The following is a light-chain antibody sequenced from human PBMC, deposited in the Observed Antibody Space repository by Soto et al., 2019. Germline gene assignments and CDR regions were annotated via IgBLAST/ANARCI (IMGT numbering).Light chain of an antibody. Sequence: ELVLTQSPGTLSLSPGARATLSCRASQSVSSGYLAWYQQKPGRAPRLLMFGVSSRATGIPDRFNGSGSGTDFTLTISRLEPEDFAVYYCQQYDSSPPAYTFGQGTKVDIK. CDR3: QQYDSSPPAYT. J-gene: IGKJ2*01. CDR1: QSVSSGY. V-gene: IGKV3-20*01. CDR2: GVS.